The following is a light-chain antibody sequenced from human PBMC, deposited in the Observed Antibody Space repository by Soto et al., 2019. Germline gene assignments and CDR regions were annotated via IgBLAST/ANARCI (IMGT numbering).Light chain of an antibody. CDR3: QSYDSSLSGWV. CDR1: SSNIGAGYD. Sequence: QSALTQPPSVSGAPGQRVTISCTGSSSNIGAGYDVHWYQQLPGTAPKLLIYGNGNRPSGVPDRFSGSKSGTSASLAITGLQAEDETDYYCQSYDSSLSGWVFGGGTKLTVL. V-gene: IGLV1-40*01. J-gene: IGLJ3*02. CDR2: GNG.